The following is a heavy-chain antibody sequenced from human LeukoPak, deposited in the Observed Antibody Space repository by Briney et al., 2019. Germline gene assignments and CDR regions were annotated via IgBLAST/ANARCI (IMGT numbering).Heavy chain of an antibody. CDR1: GFTFSSYA. D-gene: IGHD2-8*01. Sequence: PGGSLRLSCAASGFTFSSYAMSWVRQAPGKGLEWVSAISGSGGSTYYADSVKGRFTISRDNSKNTLYLQMNSLRAEDTAVYYCAKDRRCTNGVCSNNWFDPWGQGTLVTVSS. CDR2: ISGSGGST. CDR3: AKDRRCTNGVCSNNWFDP. V-gene: IGHV3-23*01. J-gene: IGHJ5*02.